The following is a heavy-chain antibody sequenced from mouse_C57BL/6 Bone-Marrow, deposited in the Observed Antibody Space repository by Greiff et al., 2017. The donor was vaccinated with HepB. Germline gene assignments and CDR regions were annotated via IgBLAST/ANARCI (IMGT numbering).Heavy chain of an antibody. D-gene: IGHD1-1*01. CDR1: GFSFNTYA. Sequence: EVQLQESGGGLVQPKGSLKLSCAASGFSFNTYAMNWVRQAPGKGLEWVARIRSKSNNYATYYVDSVKDRFTISRDDSESMLYLQMNNLKTEDTAMYYCVMHVSSYRDYAMDYWGQGTSVTVSS. CDR2: IRSKSNNYAT. J-gene: IGHJ4*01. V-gene: IGHV10-1*01. CDR3: VMHVSSYRDYAMDY.